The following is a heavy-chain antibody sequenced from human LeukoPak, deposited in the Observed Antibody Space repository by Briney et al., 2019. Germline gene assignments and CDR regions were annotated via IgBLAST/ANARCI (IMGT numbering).Heavy chain of an antibody. CDR2: IYSGGST. CDR3: AKDRTVGASYWYFDL. J-gene: IGHJ2*01. D-gene: IGHD1-26*01. CDR1: GFTVSSNY. V-gene: IGHV3-53*01. Sequence: GGSLRLSCAASGFTVSSNYMSWVRQAPGKGLEWVSVIYSGGSTYYADSVKGRFTISRDSSKNTLFLHMNTLRAEDTAIYYCAKDRTVGASYWYFDLWGRGTLVTVSS.